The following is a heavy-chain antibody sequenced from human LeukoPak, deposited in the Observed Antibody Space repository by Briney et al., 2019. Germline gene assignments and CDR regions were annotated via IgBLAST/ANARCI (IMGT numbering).Heavy chain of an antibody. D-gene: IGHD3-3*01. J-gene: IGHJ4*02. CDR3: ARRITFFGVVTPFDY. CDR1: GGSFSGYY. V-gene: IGHV4-34*01. Sequence: PSETLSLTCAVYGGSFSGYYWSWIRQPPGKGLEWIGEINHSGSTNYNPSLKSRVTISVDTSKNQFSLKLSSVTAADTAVYYCARRITFFGVVTPFDYWGQGTLVTVSS. CDR2: INHSGST.